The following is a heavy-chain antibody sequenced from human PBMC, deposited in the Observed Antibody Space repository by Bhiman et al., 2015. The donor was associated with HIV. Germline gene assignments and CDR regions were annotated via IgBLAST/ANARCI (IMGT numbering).Heavy chain of an antibody. CDR1: GFTFSNYW. CDR2: IKQDGSDK. D-gene: IGHD2-21*01. CDR3: ARDLHVRSGGYCYWGD. Sequence: EVQLVESGGGLVQPGGSLRLSCAASGFTFSNYWMSWVRQAPGKGLEWVANIKQDGSDKYYLDSVKGRFTISRDNAKNSLYLQMNSLRAEDTAVYYCARDLHVRSGGYCYWGDWGQGTLVTVSS. J-gene: IGHJ4*02. V-gene: IGHV3-7*01.